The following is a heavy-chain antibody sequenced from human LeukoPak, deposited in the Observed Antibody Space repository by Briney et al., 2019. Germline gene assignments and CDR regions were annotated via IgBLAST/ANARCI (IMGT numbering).Heavy chain of an antibody. CDR2: ISGSGGDT. CDR1: GFTVSSNY. V-gene: IGHV3-23*01. D-gene: IGHD1-26*01. Sequence: PGRSLRLSCAASGFTVSSNYMSWVRQAPGKGLEWVSVISGSGGDTFYADSVKGRFTISRDNSKNTLYLQMNSLRVEDTAVYYCAKGRALVGGTTRSYDSWGQGTLVTVSS. CDR3: AKGRALVGGTTRSYDS. J-gene: IGHJ5*02.